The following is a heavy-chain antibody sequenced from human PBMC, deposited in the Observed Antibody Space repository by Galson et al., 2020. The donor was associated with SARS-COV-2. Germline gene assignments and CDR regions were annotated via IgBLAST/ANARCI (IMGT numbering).Heavy chain of an antibody. D-gene: IGHD6-13*01. J-gene: IGHJ4*02. CDR1: GGSISSSNHY. V-gene: IGHV4-39*07. CDR3: ALVAAQLDY. Sequence: ETLSLTCTVSGGSISSSNHYWAWIRQPPGKGLAWIGSVHNSGSTYYNPSLKSRVTISVDTSKNHFSLTLNSVTATDTAVYYCALVAAQLDYWGQGTLVTVSS. CDR2: VHNSGST.